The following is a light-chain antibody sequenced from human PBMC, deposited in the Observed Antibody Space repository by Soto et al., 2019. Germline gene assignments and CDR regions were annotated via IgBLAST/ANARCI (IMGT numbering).Light chain of an antibody. CDR1: QSGSSY. CDR3: LQYGSSPLT. Sequence: EIVLTQSPGTLSLSVGERVTLSCRASQSGSSYLAWYQQTPGQAPRLLIYDTSNRATGTPDRFSGSGSGTDFTLTISRLELEDFTVYYCLQYGSSPLTFGGGTTVEIK. CDR2: DTS. V-gene: IGKV3-20*01. J-gene: IGKJ4*01.